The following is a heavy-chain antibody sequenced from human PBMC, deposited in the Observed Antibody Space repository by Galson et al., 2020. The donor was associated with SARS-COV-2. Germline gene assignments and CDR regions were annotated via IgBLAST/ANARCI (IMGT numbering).Heavy chain of an antibody. CDR1: GFTFSSYA. V-gene: IGHV3-23*01. CDR2: ISAHGYDT. Sequence: GESLKISCAASGFTFSSYAMSWVRQAPGKGLEWVSTISAHGYDTFYVDSVKGRFTISRDNSRNTVDLQMNSLRAEDTAVYYCTDPPNYWGQGTLVTVSS. CDR3: TDPPNY. J-gene: IGHJ4*02.